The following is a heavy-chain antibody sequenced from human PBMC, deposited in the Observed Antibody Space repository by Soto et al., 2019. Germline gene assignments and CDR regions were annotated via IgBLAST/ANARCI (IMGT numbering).Heavy chain of an antibody. D-gene: IGHD1-1*01. CDR2: INHSGST. CDR1: GGSISSTNW. J-gene: IGHJ4*02. CDR3: ARDNITGLFDY. V-gene: IGHV4-4*02. Sequence: PSETLSLTCAVSGGSISSTNWWNWVRQPPGKGLEWIGEINHSGSTNYNPSLKSRVTISVDTSKNQFSLKLTSVTAADTAVYYCARDNITGLFDYWGQGTLVTVSS.